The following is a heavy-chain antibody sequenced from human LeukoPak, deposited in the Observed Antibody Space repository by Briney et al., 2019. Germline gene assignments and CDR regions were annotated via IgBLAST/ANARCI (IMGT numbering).Heavy chain of an antibody. J-gene: IGHJ4*02. CDR3: VNRGYSYGYDY. CDR1: GFPFSSYA. CDR2: ISRNGGST. V-gene: IGHV3-64D*06. D-gene: IGHD5-18*01. Sequence: GGSLRLSCSASGFPFSSYALHWVRPAPGKGLEYVSAISRNGGSTNYADSVKGRFTISRDNSKNTLYLQMNSLRAEDTAVYYCVNRGYSYGYDYWGQGTLVTVSS.